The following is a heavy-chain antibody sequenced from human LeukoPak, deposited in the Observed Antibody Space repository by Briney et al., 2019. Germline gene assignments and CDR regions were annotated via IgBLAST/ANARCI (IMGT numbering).Heavy chain of an antibody. V-gene: IGHV1-2*02. Sequence: GASVKVSCKASGYTFTGYYMHWVRQAPGQGREWMGWINPNSGGTNYAQKFQGRVTMTRDTPISTAYMELSRLRSDDTAVYYCARDPYYYDSSGYYYVQAFDIWGQGTMVTVSS. D-gene: IGHD3-22*01. CDR1: GYTFTGYY. J-gene: IGHJ3*02. CDR3: ARDPYYYDSSGYYYVQAFDI. CDR2: INPNSGGT.